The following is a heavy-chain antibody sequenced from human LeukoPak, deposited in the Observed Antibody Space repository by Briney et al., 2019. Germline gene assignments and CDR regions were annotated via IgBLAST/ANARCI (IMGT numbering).Heavy chain of an antibody. Sequence: SETLSLTCAVYGGSFSGYYWSWIRQPPGKGLEWIGEINHSGSTNYNPSLKSRVTISVDTSKNQFSLKLSSVTAADTAVYYCARGSRDGYKVYYMFAYWGQGTLVTVSS. D-gene: IGHD5-24*01. CDR1: GGSFSGYY. CDR3: ARGSRDGYKVYYMFAY. CDR2: INHSGST. J-gene: IGHJ4*02. V-gene: IGHV4-34*01.